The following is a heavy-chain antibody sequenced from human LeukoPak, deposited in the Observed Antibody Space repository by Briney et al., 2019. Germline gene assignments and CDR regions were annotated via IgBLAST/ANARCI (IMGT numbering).Heavy chain of an antibody. Sequence: GGSLRLSCAASGFTFSSYWMSWVRQAPGKGLEWVANIKQDGSEKYYVDSVKGRFTISRDNAKNSLYLQMNSLRAEDTAVYYCARHGQSIAVPSYWYFDLWGRGTLVTVSS. CDR3: ARHGQSIAVPSYWYFDL. CDR2: IKQDGSEK. CDR1: GFTFSSYW. J-gene: IGHJ2*01. D-gene: IGHD6-6*01. V-gene: IGHV3-7*01.